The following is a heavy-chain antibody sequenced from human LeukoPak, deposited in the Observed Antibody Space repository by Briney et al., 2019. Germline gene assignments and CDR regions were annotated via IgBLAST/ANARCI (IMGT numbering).Heavy chain of an antibody. CDR1: GYTFTGYY. Sequence: ASVKVSCKASGYTFTGYYMHWVRQAPGQGLEWMGWINPNSGGTNYAQKFQGRVTMTRDTSISTAYMELSRLRSDDTAVYYCARATVNPRWSFDIWGQGTMVTVFS. J-gene: IGHJ3*02. D-gene: IGHD4-17*01. CDR2: INPNSGGT. CDR3: ARATVNPRWSFDI. V-gene: IGHV1-2*02.